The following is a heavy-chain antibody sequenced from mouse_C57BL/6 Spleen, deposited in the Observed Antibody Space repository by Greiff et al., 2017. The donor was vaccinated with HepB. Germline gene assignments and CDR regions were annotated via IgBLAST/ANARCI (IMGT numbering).Heavy chain of an antibody. CDR1: GFTFSSYA. CDR2: ISDGGSYT. Sequence: EVQGVESGGGLVKPGGSLKLSCAASGFTFSSYAMSWVRQTPEKRLEWVATISDGGSYTYYPDNVKGRFTISRDNAKNNLYLQMSHLKSEDTALYYCARDTGSTMVTTYYFDYWGQGTTLTVSS. D-gene: IGHD2-2*01. V-gene: IGHV5-4*01. CDR3: ARDTGSTMVTTYYFDY. J-gene: IGHJ2*01.